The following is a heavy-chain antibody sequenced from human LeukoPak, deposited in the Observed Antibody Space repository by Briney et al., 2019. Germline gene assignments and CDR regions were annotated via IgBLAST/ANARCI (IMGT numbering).Heavy chain of an antibody. CDR3: ARGVNTISFTFDY. CDR2: ISGDGVTT. V-gene: IGHV3-43*02. Sequence: GGSPRLSCAASGFIFRDYSMHWVRQVPGKGLEWISLISGDGVTTYYADSVKGRFTISRDNHEDSLYLQMNTLRTEDTAFYYCARGVNTISFTFDYWARGSLVTVSS. CDR1: GFIFRDYS. J-gene: IGHJ4*02. D-gene: IGHD3-22*01.